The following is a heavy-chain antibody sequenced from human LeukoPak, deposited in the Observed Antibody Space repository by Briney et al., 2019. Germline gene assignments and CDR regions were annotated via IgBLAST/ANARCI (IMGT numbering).Heavy chain of an antibody. V-gene: IGHV4-34*01. Sequence: SETLSLTCAVYGGSFSGYYWSWIRQPPGKGLEWMGEINHSGSTNYNPSLKSRVTISVDTSKNQFSLKLRSVTAADTAVYYCARDGRVTSIDYWGQGTLVTVSS. CDR1: GGSFSGYY. J-gene: IGHJ4*02. CDR2: INHSGST. D-gene: IGHD2-21*02. CDR3: ARDGRVTSIDY.